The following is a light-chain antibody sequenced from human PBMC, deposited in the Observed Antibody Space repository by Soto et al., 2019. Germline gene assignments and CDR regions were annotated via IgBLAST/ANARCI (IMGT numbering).Light chain of an antibody. CDR1: QGISNF. V-gene: IGKV1-27*01. CDR2: AAS. J-gene: IGKJ5*01. CDR3: QKYSSVIT. Sequence: DIQMTQSPSSLSASVGDRVTITCPASQGISNFLAWYQQKPGKVPKLLISAASTLQSGVPSRFSGSGSGTDFTLTITSLQPEDVATYYCQKYSSVITFGQGTRLEIK.